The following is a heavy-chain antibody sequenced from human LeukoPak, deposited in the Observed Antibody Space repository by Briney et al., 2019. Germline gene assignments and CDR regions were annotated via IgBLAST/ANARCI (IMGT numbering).Heavy chain of an antibody. Sequence: ASVKVSCKASGYTFTGYYMHWVRQAPGQGLEWMGWINPNSGGTNYAQKFQGRVTMTRDTSISTAYMELSRLRSDDTAVYYCARWQARGLTGSTSRKGNFDYWGQGTLVTVSS. J-gene: IGHJ4*02. D-gene: IGHD2/OR15-2a*01. V-gene: IGHV1-2*02. CDR2: INPNSGGT. CDR3: ARWQARGLTGSTSRKGNFDY. CDR1: GYTFTGYY.